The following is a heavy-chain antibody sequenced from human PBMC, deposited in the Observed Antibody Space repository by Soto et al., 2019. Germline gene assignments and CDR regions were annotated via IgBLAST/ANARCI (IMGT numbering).Heavy chain of an antibody. V-gene: IGHV3-66*01. Sequence: EVHLVASGGGLVQPGGSLRLSCAASGFTVSSKYMSCVRQAPGKGLEWVSLIQSGGPTYYADSVKGRFTISRYTSENTVHLQMDILRAEDRAVYYCARDAVLCDGGRCYGVPLDVWGKGTTGTVSS. CDR2: IQSGGPT. D-gene: IGHD2-15*01. CDR1: GFTVSSKY. CDR3: ARDAVLCDGGRCYGVPLDV. J-gene: IGHJ6*04.